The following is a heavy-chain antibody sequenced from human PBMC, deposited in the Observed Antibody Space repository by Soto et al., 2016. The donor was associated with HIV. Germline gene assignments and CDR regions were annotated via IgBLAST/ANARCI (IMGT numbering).Heavy chain of an antibody. CDR1: GGTFSSYA. J-gene: IGHJ6*02. CDR2: NSPNTGGA. CDR3: ATLKNYGLYGMDV. V-gene: IGHV1-2*02. D-gene: IGHD3-10*01. Sequence: QGQLVQSGAEVKKPGSSVKVSCKASGGTFSSYAISWVRQAPGQGLEWMGWNSPNTGGANYAQNFQGRVTMTRDASINTAFLEVSRLRSDDTATYYCATLKNYGLYGMDVWGLGPRSSSP.